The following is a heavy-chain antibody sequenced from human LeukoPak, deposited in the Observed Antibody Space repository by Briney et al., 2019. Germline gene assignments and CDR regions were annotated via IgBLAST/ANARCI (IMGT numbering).Heavy chain of an antibody. CDR1: GFTFSSSA. V-gene: IGHV3-30*03. D-gene: IGHD4-23*01. J-gene: IGHJ3*02. Sequence: GGSLRLSCTASGFTFSSSAMHWVRQAPGTGLEWVAFISHEGTEKYFADSVKGRFTISRDNFKSTLYLQMDSLRVEDTAVYYCAREGLTSTPNNAFDIWGQGSVVTVSS. CDR3: AREGLTSTPNNAFDI. CDR2: ISHEGTEK.